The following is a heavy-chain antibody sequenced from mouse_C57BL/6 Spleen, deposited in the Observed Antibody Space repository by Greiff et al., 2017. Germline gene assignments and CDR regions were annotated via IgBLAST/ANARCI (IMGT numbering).Heavy chain of an antibody. J-gene: IGHJ2*01. D-gene: IGHD1-1*01. CDR1: GYAFTNYL. V-gene: IGHV1-54*01. Sequence: QVQLQQSGAELVRPGTSVKVSCKASGYAFTNYLIEWVKQRPGQGLEWIGVINPGSGGTNYHEQFKGKATLTEAKSSSTAYMQLSCLTSEDSAFYFCARSTTVVGNFDYWGQGTTLTVSS. CDR2: INPGSGGT. CDR3: ARSTTVVGNFDY.